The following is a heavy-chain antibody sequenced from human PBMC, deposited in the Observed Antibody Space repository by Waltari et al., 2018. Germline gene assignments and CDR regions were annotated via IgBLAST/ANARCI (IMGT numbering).Heavy chain of an antibody. J-gene: IGHJ4*02. CDR1: GFSFNSYS. V-gene: IGHV3-21*01. CDR3: AKENGYDFDY. D-gene: IGHD5-12*01. Sequence: EVQLVESGGGLVKPGGSLRLSCAASGFSFNSYSMNWFRQAPGKGLEWVASISSNGNFIYYAESVKGRFTISRDNAKNSQYLQMNSLRAEDTAVYYCAKENGYDFDYWGQGTLVTVSS. CDR2: ISSNGNFI.